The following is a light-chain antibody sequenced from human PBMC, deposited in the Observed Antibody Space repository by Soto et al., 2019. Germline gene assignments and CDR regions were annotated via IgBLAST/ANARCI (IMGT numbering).Light chain of an antibody. Sequence: EIVLTQSPATLSLSPGERATLSCRASQSVSSYLAWYQQKPGQAPRLLIYDASNRATDIPARFSGSGSGTDFTLTISCLEPEDFAVYYCQQRSNWPLTFGGVTKVEIK. J-gene: IGKJ4*01. CDR3: QQRSNWPLT. CDR2: DAS. V-gene: IGKV3-11*01. CDR1: QSVSSY.